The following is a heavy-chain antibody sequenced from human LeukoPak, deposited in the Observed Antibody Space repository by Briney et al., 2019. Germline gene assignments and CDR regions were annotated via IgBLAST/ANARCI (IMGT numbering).Heavy chain of an antibody. CDR1: GYTFTSYG. V-gene: IGHV1-18*01. CDR2: ISAYNGNT. D-gene: IGHD6-6*01. CDR3: ARDKAARQNERHYYYYYYMDV. J-gene: IGHJ6*03. Sequence: ASVKVSCKASGYTFTSYGISWVRQAPGQGLEWMGWISAYNGNTNYAQKLQGRVTMTTDTSTSTAYMELRSLRSDDTAVYYCARDKAARQNERHYYYYYYMDVWGKGTTVTVSS.